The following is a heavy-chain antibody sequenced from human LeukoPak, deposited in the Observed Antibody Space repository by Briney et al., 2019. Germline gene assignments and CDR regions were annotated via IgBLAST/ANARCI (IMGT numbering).Heavy chain of an antibody. D-gene: IGHD3-22*01. CDR1: GYTFTSYG. CDR2: IIPIFGTA. V-gene: IGHV1-69*05. Sequence: SVKVSCKASGYTFTSYGISWVRQAPGQGLEWMGGIIPIFGTANYAQKFQGRVTITTDESTSTAYMELSSLRSEDTAVYYCAGTYYYDSSGTSGAFDIWGQGTMVTVSS. J-gene: IGHJ3*02. CDR3: AGTYYYDSSGTSGAFDI.